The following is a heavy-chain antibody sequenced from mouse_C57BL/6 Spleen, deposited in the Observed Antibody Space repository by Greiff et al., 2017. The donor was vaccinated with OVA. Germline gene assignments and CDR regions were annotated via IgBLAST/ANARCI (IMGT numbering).Heavy chain of an antibody. CDR3: ARWGDYGDY. D-gene: IGHD2-4*01. J-gene: IGHJ2*01. CDR2: IDPSDSYT. Sequence: QVQLQQPGAELVMPGASVKLSCKASGYTFTSYWMHWVKQRPGQGLEWIGEIDPSDSYTNYNQKFKGKSTLTVDKSSSTAYMQLSSLKSDDSAVYDCARWGDYGDYWGQGTTLTVSS. CDR1: GYTFTSYW. V-gene: IGHV1-69*01.